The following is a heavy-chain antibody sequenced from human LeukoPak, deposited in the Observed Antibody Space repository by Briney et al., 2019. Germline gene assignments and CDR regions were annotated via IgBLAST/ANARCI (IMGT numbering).Heavy chain of an antibody. V-gene: IGHV3-15*01. D-gene: IGHD5-18*01. CDR2: IKGKTDGGTA. CDR3: TTYSYGFLAY. CDR1: GFTFSNAW. Sequence: GGSLRLSCAASGFTFSNAWMTWVCQAPGKGLEWVGRIKGKTDGGTADYAAPVQGRFTISRDDSKDTLYLHMNSLQTEDTAMYYCTTYSYGFLAYWGQGTLVTVSS. J-gene: IGHJ4*02.